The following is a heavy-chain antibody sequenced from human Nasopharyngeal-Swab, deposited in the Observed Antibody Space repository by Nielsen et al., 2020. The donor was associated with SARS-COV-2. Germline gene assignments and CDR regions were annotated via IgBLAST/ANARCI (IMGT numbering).Heavy chain of an antibody. CDR1: GFTVSGNF. J-gene: IGHJ4*02. CDR2: IYSAGQT. V-gene: IGHV3-53*01. Sequence: SCAASGFTVSGNFMNWVRQAPGKGLEWVSVIYSAGQTNYADSVKGRFTISRDNSKNTLYLQMNSLRAEDTAVYYCARGVGVDDFWSGRFDYWGQGTLVTVSS. CDR3: ARGVGVDDFWSGRFDY. D-gene: IGHD3-3*01.